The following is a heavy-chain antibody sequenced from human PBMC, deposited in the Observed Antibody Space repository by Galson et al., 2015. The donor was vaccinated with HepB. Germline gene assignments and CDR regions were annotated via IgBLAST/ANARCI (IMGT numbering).Heavy chain of an antibody. CDR1: GFSFSSYS. Sequence: SLRLSCAASGFSFSSYSMNWVRQAPGKGLEWVSFISSSSNYIYYADSVKGRFTISRDNAKNSMYLQMNSLRAEDTALYYCAWRTSSSGYSTPFDYWGQGTLVTVSS. V-gene: IGHV3-21*01. J-gene: IGHJ4*02. CDR3: AWRTSSSGYSTPFDY. CDR2: ISSSSNYI. D-gene: IGHD3-22*01.